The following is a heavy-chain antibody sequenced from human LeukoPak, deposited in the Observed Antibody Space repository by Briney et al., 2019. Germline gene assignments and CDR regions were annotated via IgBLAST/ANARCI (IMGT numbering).Heavy chain of an antibody. J-gene: IGHJ4*02. D-gene: IGHD3-10*01. CDR3: AKDQWAYYGSGSPFDY. CDR2: IRYDGSNK. CDR1: GFTFSSYG. V-gene: IGHV3-30*02. Sequence: GGSLRLSCAASGFTFSSYGMHWVRQAPGKGLEWVAFIRYDGSNKYYADSVKGRFTISRDNSKNTLYLQMNSLRAEDTAVYYWAKDQWAYYGSGSPFDYWGQGTLVTVSS.